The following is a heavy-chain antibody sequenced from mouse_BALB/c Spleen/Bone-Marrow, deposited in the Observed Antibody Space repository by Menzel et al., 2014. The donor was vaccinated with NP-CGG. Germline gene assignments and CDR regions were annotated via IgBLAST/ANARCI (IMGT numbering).Heavy chain of an antibody. CDR3: TRGGNWDDFDV. CDR1: GFTFSSFG. CDR2: ISSGSTAI. D-gene: IGHD4-1*01. J-gene: IGHJ1*01. V-gene: IGHV5-17*02. Sequence: EVQGVESGGGLVQPGGSRKLSCAASGFTFSSFGMHWVRQAPEKGLEWVAYISSGSTAIFYADTVKGRFTISRDNPKSTLFLQMTSLRSEDTAMYYCTRGGNWDDFDVWGAGTTVTVSS.